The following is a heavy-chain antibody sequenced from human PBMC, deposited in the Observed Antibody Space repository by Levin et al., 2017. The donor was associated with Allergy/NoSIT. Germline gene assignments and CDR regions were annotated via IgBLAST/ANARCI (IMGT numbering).Heavy chain of an antibody. D-gene: IGHD5-12*01. CDR2: ISYDGSNK. V-gene: IGHV3-30*04. CDR3: ARDSEWLRFFDY. Sequence: GESLKISCAASGFTFSSYAMHWVRQAPGKGLEWVAVISYDGSNKYYADSVKGRFTISRDNSKNTLYLQMNSLRAEDTAVYYCARDSEWLRFFDYWGQGTLVTVSS. CDR1: GFTFSSYA. J-gene: IGHJ4*02.